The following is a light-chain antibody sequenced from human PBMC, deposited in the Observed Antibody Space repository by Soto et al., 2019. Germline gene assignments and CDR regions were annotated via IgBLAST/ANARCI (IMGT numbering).Light chain of an antibody. CDR2: AAT. CDR1: QDVSVS. CDR3: QQDGSSTYT. V-gene: IGKV3-20*01. J-gene: IGKJ2*01. Sequence: VLTQSPDTLAFPPISGATLSCMASQDVSVSLAWYQQRPGQAPRLLIFAATGRPTVIPDRFTGSGSGTDFTLTICRLEPEDFAMYYCQQDGSSTYTFGQGTKVDIK.